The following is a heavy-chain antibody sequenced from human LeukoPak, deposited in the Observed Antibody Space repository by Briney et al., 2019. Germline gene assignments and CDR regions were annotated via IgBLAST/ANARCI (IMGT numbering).Heavy chain of an antibody. D-gene: IGHD2-2*01. V-gene: IGHV4-34*01. CDR1: GRSFSGYA. CDR3: ARGRGYCSSTSCSPRPRNFDY. CDR2: LDHTGST. J-gene: IGHJ4*02. Sequence: SETLSLTCAVYGRSFSGYAWTWIRQPPGKGLEWIGELDHTGSTSYNPSLTSRVTISIDTSKNHFSLKLSSVTAADTAVYYCARGRGYCSSTSCSPRPRNFDYWGQGTLVTVSS.